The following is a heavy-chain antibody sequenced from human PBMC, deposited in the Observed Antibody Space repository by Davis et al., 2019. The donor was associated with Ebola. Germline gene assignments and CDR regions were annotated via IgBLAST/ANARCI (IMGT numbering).Heavy chain of an antibody. J-gene: IGHJ5*02. D-gene: IGHD4-17*01. CDR1: GGSISSYY. V-gene: IGHV4-59*12. Sequence: MPGGSLRLSCTVSGGSISSYYWSWIRQPPGKGLEWIGYIYYSGSTNYNPSLKSRATISVDTSKNQFSLKLSSVTAADTAVYYCASGFIDYGDYWFDPWGQGTLVTVSS. CDR2: IYYSGST. CDR3: ASGFIDYGDYWFDP.